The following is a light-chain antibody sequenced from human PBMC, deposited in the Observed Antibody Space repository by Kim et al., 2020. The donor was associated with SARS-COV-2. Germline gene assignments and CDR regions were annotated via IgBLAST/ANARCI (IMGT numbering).Light chain of an antibody. CDR3: NSRDDV. CDR1: SLRSYY. Sequence: SSELTQDPAVSVALGQTVRITCQGDSLRSYYASWYQQKPGQAPVVVIYGTNNRPSGIPDRFSGSSSGNTASLTITVAQAEDEADYYCNSRDDVFGTGTKVTVL. CDR2: GTN. J-gene: IGLJ1*01. V-gene: IGLV3-19*01.